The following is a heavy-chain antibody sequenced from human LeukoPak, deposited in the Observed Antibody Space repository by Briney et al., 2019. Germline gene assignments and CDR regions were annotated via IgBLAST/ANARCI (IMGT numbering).Heavy chain of an antibody. V-gene: IGHV3-48*01. CDR1: GFTFSSYS. J-gene: IGHJ4*02. CDR3: AKPPAKVLRYFDWSENNDY. D-gene: IGHD3-9*01. CDR2: ISSSSSTI. Sequence: GGSLRLSCAASGFTFSSYSMNWVRQAPGKGLEWVSYISSSSSTIYYADSVKGRFTISRDNSKNTLYLQMNSLRAEDTAVYYCAKPPAKVLRYFDWSENNDYWGQGTLVTVSS.